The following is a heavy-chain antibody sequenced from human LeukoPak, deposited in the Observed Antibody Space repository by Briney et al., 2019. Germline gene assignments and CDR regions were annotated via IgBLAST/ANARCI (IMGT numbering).Heavy chain of an antibody. Sequence: PGGSLRLSCAVSGFTFSSYWMSWVRQAPGKGLEWVADINQDGGGKDYVDSVKGRFTISRDNAKNSLYLQMNSLRAEDTAVYYCAKINIPDSWSGDPNDAFDVWGQGTRVTVSS. D-gene: IGHD3-3*01. CDR2: INQDGGGK. V-gene: IGHV3-7*01. CDR3: AKINIPDSWSGDPNDAFDV. J-gene: IGHJ3*01. CDR1: GFTFSSYW.